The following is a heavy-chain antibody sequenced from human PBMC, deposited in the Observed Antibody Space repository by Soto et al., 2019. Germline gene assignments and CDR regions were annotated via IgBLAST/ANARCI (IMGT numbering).Heavy chain of an antibody. V-gene: IGHV3-23*03. J-gene: IGHJ6*02. Sequence: PGGSLRLSCAASGFTFSSYAMSWVRQAPGKGLEWVSVTYSGGSTYYADSVKGRFTISRDNSKNTLYLQMNSLRAEDTAVYYCAKYYGDYGRYYYYYGMDVWGQGTTVTVSS. D-gene: IGHD4-17*01. CDR1: GFTFSSYA. CDR3: AKYYGDYGRYYYYYGMDV. CDR2: TYSGGST.